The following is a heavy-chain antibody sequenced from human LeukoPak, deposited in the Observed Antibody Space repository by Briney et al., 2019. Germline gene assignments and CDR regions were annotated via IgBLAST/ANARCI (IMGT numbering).Heavy chain of an antibody. J-gene: IGHJ6*03. CDR1: GFTLSDYE. CDR2: ISSSSYI. CDR3: ARIAAAGKNYYYYYMDV. Sequence: GGSLRLSCVASGFTLSDYEMNWVRQAPGRGLEWVSSISSSSYIYYADSVKGRFTISRDNAKNSLYLQMNSLRAEDAAVYYCARIAAAGKNYYYYYMDVWGKGTTVTVSS. D-gene: IGHD6-13*01. V-gene: IGHV3-69-1*01.